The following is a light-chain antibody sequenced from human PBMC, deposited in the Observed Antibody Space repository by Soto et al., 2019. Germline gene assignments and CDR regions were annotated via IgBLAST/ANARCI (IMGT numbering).Light chain of an antibody. CDR1: QSINNY. CDR2: DAS. Sequence: DIPMTQSPSSLSASVGDRVTITCRASQSINNYLNWYHQKPGKAPKLLNYDASNLETGVPSRFSGSGSGTDFTFTISSLQPEDIATYYCQQYDNLPPLTFGGGTKVEIK. V-gene: IGKV1-33*01. CDR3: QQYDNLPPLT. J-gene: IGKJ4*01.